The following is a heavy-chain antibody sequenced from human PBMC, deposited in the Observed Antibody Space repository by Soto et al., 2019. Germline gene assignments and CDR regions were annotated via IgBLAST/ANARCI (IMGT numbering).Heavy chain of an antibody. Sequence: QVQLVQSEAEVKKPGASVKVSCKASGYTFTTYYIHWVRRAPGQGLEWMGIINPSGGSTRYAQKSQAIVTVTRDPSTITVYMELSRLRSEDTAIYYCAIDPVVATNPPVDYWGQGTLGTVAS. D-gene: IGHD1-26*01. CDR2: INPSGGST. J-gene: IGHJ4*02. V-gene: IGHV1-46*01. CDR3: AIDPVVATNPPVDY. CDR1: GYTFTTYY.